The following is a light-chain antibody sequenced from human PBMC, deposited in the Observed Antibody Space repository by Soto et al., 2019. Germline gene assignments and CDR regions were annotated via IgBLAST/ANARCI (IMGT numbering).Light chain of an antibody. Sequence: QSVLTQPPSASGTPGQRVTISCSGSSSNIGSNTVNWYQQLPGTAPKLLIYSNNQRPSGVPDRFSGSKSGTSASLAISGLQSEDDADYYCAAWDDSLYVVFGGGTKLTVL. CDR1: SSNIGSNT. CDR2: SNN. V-gene: IGLV1-44*01. CDR3: AAWDDSLYVV. J-gene: IGLJ2*01.